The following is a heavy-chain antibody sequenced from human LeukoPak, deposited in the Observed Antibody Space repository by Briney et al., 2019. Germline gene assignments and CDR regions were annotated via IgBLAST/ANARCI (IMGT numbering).Heavy chain of an antibody. J-gene: IGHJ4*02. Sequence: SETLSLTCTVSGGSISRYYWSWIRQPPGKGLEWLGYIYYTGSTNYNPSLTSRVTISVDTSKNQFSLNLSSVTAADTAMYYCARWWMTTMAHVDCWGQGTLVTVSS. CDR2: IYYTGST. D-gene: IGHD4-23*01. CDR3: ARWWMTTMAHVDC. CDR1: GGSISRYY. V-gene: IGHV4-59*01.